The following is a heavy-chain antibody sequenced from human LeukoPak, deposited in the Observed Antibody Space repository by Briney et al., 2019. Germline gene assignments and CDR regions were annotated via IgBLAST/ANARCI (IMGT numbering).Heavy chain of an antibody. D-gene: IGHD3-22*01. CDR2: INPNSGGT. V-gene: IGHV1-2*02. Sequence: ASVKVSCKASGYTFTGYYMHWVRQAPGQGLEWMGWINPNSGGTNYAQKSQGRVTMTRDTSISTAYMELSRLRSDDTAVYYCARGYYYDSSGYPNHDYWGQGTLVTVSS. CDR3: ARGYYYDSSGYPNHDY. J-gene: IGHJ4*02. CDR1: GYTFTGYY.